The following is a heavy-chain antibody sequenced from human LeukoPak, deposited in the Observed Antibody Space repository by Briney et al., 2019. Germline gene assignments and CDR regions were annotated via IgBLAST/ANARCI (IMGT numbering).Heavy chain of an antibody. Sequence: GGSLRLSCAASGFTFDDYAMHWVRQAPGKGLEWVSLISWDGGSTYYADSVKGRFTISRDNSKNSLYLQMNSLRAEDTALYYCAKETNYYDSSGYYPYFDYWGQGTLVTVSS. CDR2: ISWDGGST. D-gene: IGHD3-22*01. V-gene: IGHV3-43D*03. CDR1: GFTFDDYA. CDR3: AKETNYYDSSGYYPYFDY. J-gene: IGHJ4*02.